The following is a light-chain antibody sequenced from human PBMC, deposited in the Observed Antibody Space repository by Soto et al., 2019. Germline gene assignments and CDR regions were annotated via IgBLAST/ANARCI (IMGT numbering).Light chain of an antibody. CDR2: GAS. V-gene: IGKV3-15*01. Sequence: MTHSSATRSVSPGERSTLSCRSSQSVSSNLAWYQQKPGQAPRLLIYGASTRATGIPARFSGSGSGTEFTLTISSLQSEDFAVYYCQQYNNWPPITFGQGTRLEIK. CDR3: QQYNNWPPIT. J-gene: IGKJ5*01. CDR1: QSVSSN.